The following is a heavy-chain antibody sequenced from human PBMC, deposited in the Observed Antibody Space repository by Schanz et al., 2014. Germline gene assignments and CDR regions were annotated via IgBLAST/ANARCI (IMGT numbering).Heavy chain of an antibody. CDR1: RFTVTNAW. D-gene: IGHD6-19*01. CDR3: AASSGWHPSTDY. V-gene: IGHV3-21*04. CDR2: ISSGGGST. J-gene: IGHJ4*02. Sequence: EVQLVESGGGLVKPGGSLRLSCAASRFTVTNAWMTWVRQAPGKGLEWVSSISSGGGSTYYADSVTGRFTISRDNAKSSLYLQMNSLRVEDTAVYYCAASSGWHPSTDYWGQGTLVTDSS.